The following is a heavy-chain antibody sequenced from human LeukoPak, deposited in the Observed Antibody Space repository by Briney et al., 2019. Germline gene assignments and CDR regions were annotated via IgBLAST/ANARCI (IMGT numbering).Heavy chain of an antibody. CDR3: VRGFDY. Sequence: GGSLRLSCAASGFTFSSYAMHWVRQAPGKGLEWVAVISYDGSNKYYADSMKGRFTISRDNSKNTLYLQMNSLRAEDTAVYYCVRGFDYWGQGTLVTVSS. CDR1: GFTFSSYA. V-gene: IGHV3-30*04. CDR2: ISYDGSNK. J-gene: IGHJ4*02.